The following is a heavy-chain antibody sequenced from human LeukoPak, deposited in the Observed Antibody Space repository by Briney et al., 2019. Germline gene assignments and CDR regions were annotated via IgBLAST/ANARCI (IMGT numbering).Heavy chain of an antibody. J-gene: IGHJ5*02. Sequence: GGSLRLSCAASGFIFSSYAMSWVRQAPGKGLEWVSVISGSGGSTYYVDSVKGRFTISRDNSKNTLSLQMNSLRAEDTAVYYCAKGDSGYYYDSSGYLNRFDPWGQGTLVTVSS. CDR1: GFIFSSYA. CDR2: ISGSGGST. V-gene: IGHV3-23*01. D-gene: IGHD3-22*01. CDR3: AKGDSGYYYDSSGYLNRFDP.